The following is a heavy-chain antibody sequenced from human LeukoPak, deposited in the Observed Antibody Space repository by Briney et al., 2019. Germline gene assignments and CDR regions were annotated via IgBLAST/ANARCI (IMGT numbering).Heavy chain of an antibody. CDR2: LSHDGSTT. Sequence: GSLRLSCTVSAFTFSNYALHWVRQAPGKGLEWVAVLSHDGSTTYYADSVKGRFSISRDNSKNTVYLQMNSLRAEDTAVYHCAKDLLGTSWFHDTFDIWGQGTMVTVSS. V-gene: IGHV3-30*14. CDR3: AKDLLGTSWFHDTFDI. CDR1: AFTFSNYA. J-gene: IGHJ3*02. D-gene: IGHD3-16*01.